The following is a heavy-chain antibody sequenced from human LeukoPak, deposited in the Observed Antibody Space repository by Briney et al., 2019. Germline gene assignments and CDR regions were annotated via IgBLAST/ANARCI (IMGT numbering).Heavy chain of an antibody. CDR3: GRGYYGDYGYGMDV. CDR2: IWYDGSNK. D-gene: IGHD4-17*01. V-gene: IGHV3-33*01. CDR1: GFTFSSYG. J-gene: IGHJ6*02. Sequence: GGSLRLSCAASGFTFSSYGIHWVRQAPGKGLEWVEVIWYDGSNKYYADCVRGRFTISRDNSKNTLYLQMNSLRAEDTAVYYCGRGYYGDYGYGMDVWGQGTTVTVSS.